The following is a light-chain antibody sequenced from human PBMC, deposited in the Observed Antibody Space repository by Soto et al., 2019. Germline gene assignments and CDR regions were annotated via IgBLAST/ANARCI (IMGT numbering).Light chain of an antibody. CDR3: SSYTARTTLV. CDR2: DVI. J-gene: IGLJ3*02. CDR1: RSDIGGYDY. Sequence: QSVLTQPASVSGSPGQSITISCTGTRSDIGGYDYVSWYQHHAGKAPKLIIYDVITRPSGVSNRFSGSKSGNTASLTISGLQAEDEADYHCSSYTARTTLVFGGGTKVTVL. V-gene: IGLV2-14*03.